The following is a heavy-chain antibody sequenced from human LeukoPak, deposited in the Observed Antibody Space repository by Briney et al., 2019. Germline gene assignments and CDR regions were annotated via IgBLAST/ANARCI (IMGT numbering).Heavy chain of an antibody. D-gene: IGHD4-11*01. CDR3: ARVHNTVF. Sequence: GWSLRLSCAGSGFTLNDYYVNWLRQAPGKGLEWISYISSNSGAVNYADSVKGRFTMSRDYAKNSVYLEMTSLRGEDTGVYYCARVHNTVFWGQGILVTVSS. CDR1: GFTLNDYY. V-gene: IGHV3-11*01. J-gene: IGHJ1*01. CDR2: ISSNSGAV.